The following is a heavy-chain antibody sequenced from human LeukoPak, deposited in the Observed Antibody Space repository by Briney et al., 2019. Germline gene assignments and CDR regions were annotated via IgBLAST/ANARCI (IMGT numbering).Heavy chain of an antibody. CDR2: INPNSGGT. D-gene: IGHD3-10*01. V-gene: IGHV1-2*02. CDR1: GYTFTGYY. CDR3: ARDPPVLLWFGELKDY. Sequence: VASVKVPCKASGYTFTGYYMHWVRQAPGQGLEWMGWINPNSGGTNYAQKLQGRVTMTTDTSTSTAYMELRSLRSDDTAVYYCARDPPVLLWFGELKDYWGQGTLVTVSS. J-gene: IGHJ4*02.